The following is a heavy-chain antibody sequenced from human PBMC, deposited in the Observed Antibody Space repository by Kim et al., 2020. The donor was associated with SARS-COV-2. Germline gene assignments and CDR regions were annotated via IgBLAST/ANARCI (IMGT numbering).Heavy chain of an antibody. Sequence: SVKDRFTISRENSKNMLYMQMDSLRARDTAVYYCARGDCSSSSCYYFDSWGQGALVTVSS. CDR3: ARGDCSSSSCYYFDS. D-gene: IGHD2-15*01. V-gene: IGHV3-30*07. J-gene: IGHJ4*02.